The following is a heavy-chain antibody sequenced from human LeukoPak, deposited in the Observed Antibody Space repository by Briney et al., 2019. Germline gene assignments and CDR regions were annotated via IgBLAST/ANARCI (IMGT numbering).Heavy chain of an antibody. D-gene: IGHD1-1*01. CDR1: GFSLSISGMR. J-gene: IGHJ4*02. CDR3: ARIGSHLTVDY. CDR2: IDWDDDK. V-gene: IGHV2-70*04. Sequence: SGPALVKPTQPLTLTCTFAGFSLSISGMRVTWIRKPPVKALEWLARIDWDDDKFYSASLNTRLSISKDTSKAQVVLTITDMAPADTGTYYCARIGSHLTVDYWGPGTPVTVSA.